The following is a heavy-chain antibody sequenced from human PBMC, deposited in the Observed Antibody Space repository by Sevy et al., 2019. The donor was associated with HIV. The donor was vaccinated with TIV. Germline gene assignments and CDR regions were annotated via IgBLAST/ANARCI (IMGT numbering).Heavy chain of an antibody. J-gene: IGHJ4*01. CDR2: IWYDGSSK. CDR3: ATNMVHAGAYDSYFNF. V-gene: IGHV3-33*08. Sequence: GGSLRLSCAASGFTFSSYTMSWVRQAPGKGLEWVAMIWYDGSSKDYAESVKGRFAISRDNSQNTAFLQMNSLRAEDTGVYYCATNMVHAGAYDSYFNFWGHGSLVTVSS. CDR1: GFTFSSYT. D-gene: IGHD3-10*01.